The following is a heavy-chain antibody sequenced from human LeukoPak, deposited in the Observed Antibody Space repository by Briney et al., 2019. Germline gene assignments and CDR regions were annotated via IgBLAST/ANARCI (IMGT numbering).Heavy chain of an antibody. CDR3: ARDEGFVNPLDS. D-gene: IGHD3-10*01. V-gene: IGHV4-38-2*02. CDR2: IYHSGST. Sequence: SETLSLTCTVSGYSISSGYYWGWIRQPPGKGLEWIGSIYHSGSTYYNPSLKSRVTISVDTSKNQFSLKLSSVTAADTAVYYCARDEGFVNPLDSWGQGTLVTVSS. CDR1: GYSISSGYY. J-gene: IGHJ5*01.